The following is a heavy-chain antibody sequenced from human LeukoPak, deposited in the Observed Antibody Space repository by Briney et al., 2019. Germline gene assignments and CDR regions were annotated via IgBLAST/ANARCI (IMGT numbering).Heavy chain of an antibody. D-gene: IGHD6-19*01. CDR3: ARDKDMGAVAGTFDY. Sequence: ASVKVSCKASGYTFTSYGISRVRQAPGQGLEWMGWISAYNGHTNYAQKVQGRVTMTADTSTSTAYMELRSLRSDDTAVYYCARDKDMGAVAGTFDYWGQGTLVTVSS. J-gene: IGHJ4*02. CDR1: GYTFTSYG. CDR2: ISAYNGHT. V-gene: IGHV1-18*01.